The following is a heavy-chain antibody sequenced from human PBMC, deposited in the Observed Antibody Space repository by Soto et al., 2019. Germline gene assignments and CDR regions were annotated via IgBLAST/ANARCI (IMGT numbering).Heavy chain of an antibody. CDR3: ARYFFDSSGYFDY. CDR1: GGTFSSYT. D-gene: IGHD3-22*01. J-gene: IGHJ4*02. V-gene: IGHV1-69*02. CDR2: IIPILGIA. Sequence: GASVKVSCKASGGTFSSYTISWVRQAPGQGLEWMGRIIPILGIANYAQKFEGRVTITRDTVANAVYMELSSLTSEDTAVYYCARYFFDSSGYFDYWGQGTPVTVSS.